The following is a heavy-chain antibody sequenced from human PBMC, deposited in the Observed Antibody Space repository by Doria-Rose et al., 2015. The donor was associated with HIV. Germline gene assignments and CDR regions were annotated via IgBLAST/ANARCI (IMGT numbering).Heavy chain of an antibody. CDR3: ARIKSSRWYHKYYFDF. CDR2: IFSDDDR. Sequence: QITLKESGPVLVKPTETLTLTCTVSGVSLSSPGMGVSWIRQPPGKALEWLANIFSDDDRAYKTYLKSRLTISRDTSKSQVVLTMTDMDPVDTATYYCARIKSSRWYHKYYFDFWGQGTLVIVSA. V-gene: IGHV2-26*01. CDR1: GVSLSSPGMG. J-gene: IGHJ4*02. D-gene: IGHD6-13*01.